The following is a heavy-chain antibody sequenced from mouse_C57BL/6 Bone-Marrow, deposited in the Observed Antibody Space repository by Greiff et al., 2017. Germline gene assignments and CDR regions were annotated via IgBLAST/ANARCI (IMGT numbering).Heavy chain of an antibody. CDR3: ARDYYYGSSPDY. V-gene: IGHV1-59*01. CDR2: IDPSDSYT. J-gene: IGHJ2*01. CDR1: GYTFTSYW. Sequence: QVQLQQPGAELVRPGTSVKLSCKASGYTFTSYWMHWVKQRPGQGLDWIGVIDPSDSYTKYNQKFKGKATLTVDTSSSTAYMQLSSLTSEDSAVYYGARDYYYGSSPDYWGQGTTLTVSS. D-gene: IGHD1-1*01.